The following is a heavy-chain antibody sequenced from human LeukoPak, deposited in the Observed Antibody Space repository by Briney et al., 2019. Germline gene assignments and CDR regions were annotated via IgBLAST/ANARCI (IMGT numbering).Heavy chain of an antibody. Sequence: SETLSLTCTVSGNSISSGYYWGWIRQPPGKGLEWIGSIYHSGSTYYNPSLKSRVTISVDTSKNQFSLKLSSVTAADTAVYYCARRGPFSVRGVIMAPIDYWGQGTLVTVSS. CDR3: ARRGPFSVRGVIMAPIDY. D-gene: IGHD3-10*01. V-gene: IGHV4-38-2*02. CDR2: IYHSGST. CDR1: GNSISSGYY. J-gene: IGHJ4*02.